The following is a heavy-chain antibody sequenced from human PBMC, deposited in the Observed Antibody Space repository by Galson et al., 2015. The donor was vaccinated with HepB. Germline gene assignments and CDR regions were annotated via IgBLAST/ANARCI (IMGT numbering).Heavy chain of an antibody. Sequence: ETLSLTCTVSGGSISSRSFYWGWIRQPPGKAPEWIGSFYHNGDTYYNASLRSRVTISVDTSKTHFSLDLNSVTAADTAVYYCAMKPETSTMCCNYAFDIWGQGTMVTVSS. CDR2: FYHNGDT. V-gene: IGHV4-39*07. CDR1: GGSISSRSFY. CDR3: AMKPETSTMCCNYAFDI. J-gene: IGHJ3*02. D-gene: IGHD5-24*01.